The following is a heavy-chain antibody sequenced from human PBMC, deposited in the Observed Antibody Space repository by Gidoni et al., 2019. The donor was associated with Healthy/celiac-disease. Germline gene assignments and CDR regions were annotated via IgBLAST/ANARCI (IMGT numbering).Heavy chain of an antibody. CDR1: GGSISSSSYY. J-gene: IGHJ5*02. V-gene: IGHV4-39*07. CDR3: ARGTVLCMGATRCDWFDP. D-gene: IGHD1-26*01. Sequence: QLQLQESGPGLVKPSETLSLTCTVSGGSISSSSYYWGWIRQPPGKGLEWIGSIYYSGSTYYNPSLKSRVTISVDTSKNQFSLKLSSVTAADTAVYYCARGTVLCMGATRCDWFDPWGQGTLVTVSS. CDR2: IYYSGST.